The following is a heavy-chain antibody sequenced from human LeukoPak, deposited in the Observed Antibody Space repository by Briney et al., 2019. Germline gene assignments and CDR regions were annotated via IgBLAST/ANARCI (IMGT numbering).Heavy chain of an antibody. Sequence: PSETLSLTCAVYGGSFSGYYWSWIRQPPGKGLEWIGEINHSGSTNYNPSLKSRVTISVDTSKNQFSLKLSSVTAADTAVYYCARRRGYSFNWFDPWGQGTLVTVSS. J-gene: IGHJ5*02. CDR3: ARRRGYSFNWFDP. D-gene: IGHD5-18*01. CDR2: INHSGST. V-gene: IGHV4-34*01. CDR1: GGSFSGYY.